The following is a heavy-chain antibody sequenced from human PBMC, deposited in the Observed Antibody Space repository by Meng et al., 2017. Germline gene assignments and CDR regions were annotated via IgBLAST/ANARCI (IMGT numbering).Heavy chain of an antibody. V-gene: IGHV3-23*01. CDR3: ASSSKDD. D-gene: IGHD2-2*01. Sequence: GESLKISCAASGFTFSNYGMSWVRQAPGKGLEWVSSVTGSGRSTFYADFVKGRFTISRDRSENTLYLQMNSLRAEDTAVYYCASSSKDDWGQGTRVTVSS. CDR1: GFTFSNYG. CDR2: VTGSGRST. J-gene: IGHJ4*02.